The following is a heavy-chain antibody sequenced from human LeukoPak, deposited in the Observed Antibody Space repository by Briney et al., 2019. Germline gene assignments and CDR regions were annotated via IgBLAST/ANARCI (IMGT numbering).Heavy chain of an antibody. J-gene: IGHJ3*02. CDR1: GFTFSSYW. D-gene: IGHD3/OR15-3a*01. CDR2: INSDGSST. CDR3: VLDLFSSYAFDI. V-gene: IGHV3-74*01. Sequence: GGSLRLSCAASGFTFSSYWMHWVRQAPGKGLLWVSRINSDGSSTYYADSVKGRFTTSRDNAKNALHLQMNSLRAEDTAVYYCVLDLFSSYAFDIWGQGTMVTVSS.